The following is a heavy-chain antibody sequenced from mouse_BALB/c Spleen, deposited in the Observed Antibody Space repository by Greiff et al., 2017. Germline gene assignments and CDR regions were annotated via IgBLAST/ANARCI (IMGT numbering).Heavy chain of an antibody. CDR1: GFTFSSYA. CDR2: ISSGGST. J-gene: IGHJ1*01. CDR3: ARCDDGYYWYFDV. D-gene: IGHD2-3*01. V-gene: IGHV5-6-5*01. Sequence: EVKVVESGGGLVKPGGSLKLSCAASGFTFSSYAMSWVRQTPEKRLEWVASISSGGSTYYPDSVKGRFTISRDNARNILYLQMSSLRSEDTAMYYCARCDDGYYWYFDVWGAGTTVTVSS.